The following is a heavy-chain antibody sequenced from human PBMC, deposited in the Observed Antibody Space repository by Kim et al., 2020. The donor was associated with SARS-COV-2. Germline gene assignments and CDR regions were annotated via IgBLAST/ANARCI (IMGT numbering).Heavy chain of an antibody. D-gene: IGHD3-22*01. J-gene: IGHJ4*02. Sequence: KGRFTISRDNSKNTLYLQVNSLRAEDTAVYYCARGTTYYYDSSGYYPFDYWGQGTLVTVSS. V-gene: IGHV3-30*07. CDR3: ARGTTYYYDSSGYYPFDY.